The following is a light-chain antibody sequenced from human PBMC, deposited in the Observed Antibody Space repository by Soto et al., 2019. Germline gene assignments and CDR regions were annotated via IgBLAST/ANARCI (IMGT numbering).Light chain of an antibody. CDR3: SSYTTDSTLV. V-gene: IGLV2-14*01. Sequence: QSALTQPASVSGSPGQSITISCPGTSSGIGGYDYVSWYQQHPGKAPKPMIYEVSHRPSGVSSRFSGSKSGNTASLTISGLQAEDEADYYCSSYTTDSTLVFGGGTQLTVL. CDR1: SSGIGGYDY. CDR2: EVS. J-gene: IGLJ2*01.